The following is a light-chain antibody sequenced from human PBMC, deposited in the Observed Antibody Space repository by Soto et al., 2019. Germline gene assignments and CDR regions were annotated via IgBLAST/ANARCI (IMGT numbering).Light chain of an antibody. CDR1: PSVSNS. CDR2: DAS. CDR3: QQRNKWPPVT. J-gene: IGKJ4*01. V-gene: IGKV3-11*01. Sequence: EIVMTQSPDTLSVSPGERATLSCRASPSVSNSLAWYQHKPGQAPRLLIYDASNRATGVPTRFSGSGSGTDFTLTISSLEPEDFAVYYCQQRNKWPPVTFGGGTKVDIK.